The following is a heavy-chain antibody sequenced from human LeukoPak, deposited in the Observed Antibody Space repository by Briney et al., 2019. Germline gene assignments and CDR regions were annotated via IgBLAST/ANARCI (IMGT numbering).Heavy chain of an antibody. CDR2: FDPEDGET. CDR1: GYTLTELS. J-gene: IGHJ4*02. Sequence: GASVKVSCKVSGYTLTELSMHWVRQAPGKGLEGMGGFDPEDGETIYAQKFQGRVTMTEDTSTDTAYMELTSLRSEDTAVYYCATGFLGSRRHFDYWGQGTLVTVSS. CDR3: ATGFLGSRRHFDY. V-gene: IGHV1-24*01. D-gene: IGHD2/OR15-2a*01.